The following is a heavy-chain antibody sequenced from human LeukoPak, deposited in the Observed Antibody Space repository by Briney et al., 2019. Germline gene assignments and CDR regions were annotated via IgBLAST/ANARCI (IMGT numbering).Heavy chain of an antibody. CDR2: INHSGST. J-gene: IGHJ4*02. Sequence: KPSETLSLTCAVYGGSFSGYYWSWIRQPPGKGLEWIGEINHSGSTNYNPSLKSRVTISVDTSKNQFSLKLSSVTAADTAVYYCARGSAMVAVYFDYWGQGTLVTVSS. CDR3: ARGSAMVAVYFDY. D-gene: IGHD4/OR15-4a*01. CDR1: GGSFSGYY. V-gene: IGHV4-34*01.